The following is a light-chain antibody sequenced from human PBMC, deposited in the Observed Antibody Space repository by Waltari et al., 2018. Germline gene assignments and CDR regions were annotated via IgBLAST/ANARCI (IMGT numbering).Light chain of an antibody. V-gene: IGKV3-15*01. CDR1: QSVTSN. CDR3: QQYNNWPWT. CDR2: DAS. Sequence: EIVMTQSPATLSVSAGERATLSCRASQSVTSNLAWYQQKLGQAPRLLIYDASTRATGVPARFSGSGSGTEFTLTISSLQSEDFALYYCQQYNNWPWTFDQGTKVEIK. J-gene: IGKJ1*01.